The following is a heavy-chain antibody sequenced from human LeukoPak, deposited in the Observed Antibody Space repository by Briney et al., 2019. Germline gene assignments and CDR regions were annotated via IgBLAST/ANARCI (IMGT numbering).Heavy chain of an antibody. D-gene: IGHD1-26*01. CDR3: ARSGPVGATYLGAFDI. Sequence: GGSLRLSCAASGFTFSSYDMHWVRQATGKGLEWVSAIGTAGDIYYPGSVKGRFTISRENAKNSLYLQMNSLRAGDTAVYYCARSGPVGATYLGAFDIWGQGTMVTVSS. CDR2: IGTAGDI. J-gene: IGHJ3*02. CDR1: GFTFSSYD. V-gene: IGHV3-13*01.